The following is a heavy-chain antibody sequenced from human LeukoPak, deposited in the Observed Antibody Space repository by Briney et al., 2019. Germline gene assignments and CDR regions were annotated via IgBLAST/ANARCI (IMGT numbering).Heavy chain of an antibody. Sequence: SETLSLTCTVSGGSISSSSYYWGWIRQPPGKGLEWIGSIYYSGSTYYNPSLKSRVTISVDTSKNQFSLKLSSVTAADTAVYYCARHLMSYCSSTSCYGRRWFDPWGQGTLVTVSS. D-gene: IGHD2-2*01. CDR1: GGSISSSSYY. V-gene: IGHV4-39*01. J-gene: IGHJ5*02. CDR3: ARHLMSYCSSTSCYGRRWFDP. CDR2: IYYSGST.